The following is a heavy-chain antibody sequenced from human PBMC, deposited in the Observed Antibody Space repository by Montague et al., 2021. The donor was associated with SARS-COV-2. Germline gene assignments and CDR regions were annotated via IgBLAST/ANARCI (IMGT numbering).Heavy chain of an antibody. D-gene: IGHD2-21*02. V-gene: IGHV4-61*01. CDR3: ARVAATAMFGYFDP. CDR1: GGSISSVNHY. Sequence: SETLSLTCSVSGGSISSVNHYWTWIRQPPGEGLEWIGIIYYSGSTNYNPSLKSRVTISLDTSRNEFSLKLTSLTTADTAVYYCARVAATAMFGYFDPWGQGTLVTVSS. J-gene: IGHJ5*02. CDR2: IYYSGST.